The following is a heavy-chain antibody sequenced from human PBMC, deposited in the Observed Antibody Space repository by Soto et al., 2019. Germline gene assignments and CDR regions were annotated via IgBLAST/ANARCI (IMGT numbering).Heavy chain of an antibody. V-gene: IGHV5-51*01. Sequence: PGESLKISCKGSGYSFTTQWIGWVRQMPGKGLEWMGIIFPGDSDTRYSPSFQGQVTISADKSISTAYLQWSRLEASDTAMYYCARRSSDILTGSPGTIDYWGQGTLVTVSS. J-gene: IGHJ4*02. CDR1: GYSFTTQW. D-gene: IGHD3-9*01. CDR3: ARRSSDILTGSPGTIDY. CDR2: IFPGDSDT.